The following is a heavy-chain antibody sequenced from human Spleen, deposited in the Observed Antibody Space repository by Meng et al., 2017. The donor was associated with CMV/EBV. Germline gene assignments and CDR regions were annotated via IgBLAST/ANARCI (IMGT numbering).Heavy chain of an antibody. CDR1: GLTFSTYA. V-gene: IGHV3-23*01. CDR3: AKAFSASWYREYYDS. CDR2: ITASGGST. D-gene: IGHD6-13*01. Sequence: GESLKISCTVSGLTFSTYAMSWVRQAPGRGLAWVSAITASGGSTYYADSVKGRFTVSRDNSKNTLYLQMNSVRAEDTAVYYCAKAFSASWYREYYDSWGQGTLVTVSS. J-gene: IGHJ4*02.